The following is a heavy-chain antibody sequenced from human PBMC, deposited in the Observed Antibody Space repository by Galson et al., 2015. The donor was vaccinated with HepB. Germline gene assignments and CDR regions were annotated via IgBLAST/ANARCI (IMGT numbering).Heavy chain of an antibody. Sequence: SLRLSCAASGFTFSDYYMSWIRQAPGKGLEWVSYISSSGSTIYYADSVKGRFTISRDNAKNSLYLQMNSLRAEDTAVYYCARDPATVTTLLDFDYWGQGTLVTVSS. V-gene: IGHV3-11*01. CDR2: ISSSGSTI. CDR1: GFTFSDYY. CDR3: ARDPATVTTLLDFDY. J-gene: IGHJ4*02. D-gene: IGHD4-17*01.